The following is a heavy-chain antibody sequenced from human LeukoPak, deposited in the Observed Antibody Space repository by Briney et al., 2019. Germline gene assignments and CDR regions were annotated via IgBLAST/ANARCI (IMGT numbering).Heavy chain of an antibody. Sequence: SVKVSCKASGGTFSSYAISWVRQAPGQGLEWMGGIIPIFGTANYAQEFQGRVTITTDESTSTAYMELSSLRSEDTAVYYCAVPTIGWFDPWGQGTLVTVSS. CDR1: GGTFSSYA. V-gene: IGHV1-69*05. CDR2: IIPIFGTA. D-gene: IGHD4/OR15-4a*01. J-gene: IGHJ5*02. CDR3: AVPTIGWFDP.